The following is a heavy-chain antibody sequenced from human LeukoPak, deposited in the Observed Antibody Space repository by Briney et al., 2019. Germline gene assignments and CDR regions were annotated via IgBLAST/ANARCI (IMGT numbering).Heavy chain of an antibody. CDR2: IYYSGST. CDR3: ARRHDFGDFPNWFDP. D-gene: IGHD4-17*01. Sequence: SETLSLTCIVSGGSISSYYWSWIRQPPGKGLEWIGYIYYSGSTNYNPSLKSRVTISVDTSKNQFSLKLSSVTAADTAVYYCARRHDFGDFPNWFDPWGQGTLVTVSS. V-gene: IGHV4-59*08. CDR1: GGSISSYY. J-gene: IGHJ5*02.